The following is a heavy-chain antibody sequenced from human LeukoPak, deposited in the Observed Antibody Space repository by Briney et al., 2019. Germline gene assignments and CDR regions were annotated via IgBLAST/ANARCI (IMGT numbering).Heavy chain of an antibody. V-gene: IGHV4-4*02. D-gene: IGHD1-1*01. J-gene: IGHJ3*02. CDR3: ARPLQPSHDAFDI. CDR2: IYHSGST. Sequence: SGTLSLTCAVSGGSISSSNWWSWVRQPPGKGLEWIGQIYHSGSTNYNPSLKSRVAISVDTSKNQFSLKLSSVTAADTAVYYCARPLQPSHDAFDIWGQGTMVTVSS. CDR1: GGSISSSNW.